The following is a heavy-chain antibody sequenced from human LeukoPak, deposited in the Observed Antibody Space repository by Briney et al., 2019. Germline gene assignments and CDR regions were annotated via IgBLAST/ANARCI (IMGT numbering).Heavy chain of an antibody. J-gene: IGHJ3*02. D-gene: IGHD3-3*01. CDR3: AKMSIDYDFWSAFDI. CDR1: GFNFTTYG. Sequence: GGSLRLSCAASGFNFTTYGTHWVRQAPGRGLEWVAVISNDGSNTYYGDSVKGRFTISRDASKNMLYLQMNSLKVEDTALYYCAKMSIDYDFWSAFDIWGQGTTVTVSS. CDR2: ISNDGSNT. V-gene: IGHV3-30*18.